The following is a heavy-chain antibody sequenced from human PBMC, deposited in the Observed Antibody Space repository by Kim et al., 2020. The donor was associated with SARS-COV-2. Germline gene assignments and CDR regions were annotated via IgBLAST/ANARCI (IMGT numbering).Heavy chain of an antibody. CDR2: ISAYNGNT. CDR3: ARDPNLEIVVVPAAIDNWFDP. V-gene: IGHV1-18*04. D-gene: IGHD2-2*01. CDR1: GYTFTSYG. Sequence: ASVKVSCKASGYTFTSYGISWVRQAPGQGLEWMGWISAYNGNTNYAQKLQGRVTMTTDTSTSTAYMELRSLRSDDTAVYYCARDPNLEIVVVPAAIDNWFDPWGQGTLVTVSS. J-gene: IGHJ5*02.